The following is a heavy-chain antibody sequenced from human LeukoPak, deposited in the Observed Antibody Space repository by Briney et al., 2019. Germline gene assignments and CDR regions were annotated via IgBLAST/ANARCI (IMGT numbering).Heavy chain of an antibody. J-gene: IGHJ4*02. CDR2: IGSSGTT. CDR3: VSTIWSGKYPDYFDD. CDR1: GFSISRNN. Sequence: GGSLRLSCAVSGFSISRNNMSWGSQAQGKGMEWVSSIGSSGTTYYADSVKGRFNISRDTSKNTLFLQMNSLRAEDTAVYYCVSTIWSGKYPDYFDDWGQGTLVTVSS. V-gene: IGHV3-23*01. D-gene: IGHD3-10*01.